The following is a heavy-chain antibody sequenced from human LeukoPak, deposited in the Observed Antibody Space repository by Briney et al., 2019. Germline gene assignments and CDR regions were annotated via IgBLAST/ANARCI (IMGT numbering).Heavy chain of an antibody. CDR2: INPNSGVT. CDR1: GYTFTDYY. D-gene: IGHD6-19*01. Sequence: ASVKVSCKASGYTFTDYYMHWVRQAPGQGLEWMGWINPNSGVTNYAQKFQGRVTMARDTSISTAYMELSRLRSDDTAVYYCARDPSGSFLYWGQGTLVTVSS. J-gene: IGHJ1*01. CDR3: ARDPSGSFLY. V-gene: IGHV1-2*02.